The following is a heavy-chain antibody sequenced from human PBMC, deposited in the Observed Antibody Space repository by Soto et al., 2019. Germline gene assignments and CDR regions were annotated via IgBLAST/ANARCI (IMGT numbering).Heavy chain of an antibody. V-gene: IGHV1-18*01. CDR1: GYTFTSYG. D-gene: IGHD3-10*01. CDR3: ARDPPIWFGELLPIDY. Sequence: VASVKVSCKASGYTFTSYGISWVRQAPGQGLEWMGWISAYNGNTNYAQKLQGRVTMTTDTSTSTAYMELRSLRSDDTAVYYCARDPPIWFGELLPIDYWGQGTLVTVSS. J-gene: IGHJ4*02. CDR2: ISAYNGNT.